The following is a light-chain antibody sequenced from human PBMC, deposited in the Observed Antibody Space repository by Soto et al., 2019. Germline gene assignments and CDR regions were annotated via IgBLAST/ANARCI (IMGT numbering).Light chain of an antibody. CDR1: QSVGTK. CDR2: GAS. J-gene: IGKJ2*01. CDR3: QQSNDWPPFT. V-gene: IGKV3-15*01. Sequence: EVVMTQSPGILSVSPGERASLSCRASQSVGTKLAWYQQRPGQAPRLLNYGASSRATGIPARFSGSGSGTDFTLTISSLQSEDFAVYYCQQSNDWPPFTFGQGTKLEI.